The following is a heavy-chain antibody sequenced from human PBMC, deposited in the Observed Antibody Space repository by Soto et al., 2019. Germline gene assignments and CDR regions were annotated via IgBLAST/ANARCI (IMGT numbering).Heavy chain of an antibody. J-gene: IGHJ4*02. CDR3: AKDSSGSYMYYFDY. CDR1: GFTFSSYG. CDR2: ISYDGSNK. V-gene: IGHV3-30*18. Sequence: QVQLEESGGGVVQPGRSLRLSCAASGFTFSSYGMHWVRQAPGKGLEWVAVISYDGSNKYYADSVKGRFTISRDNSKNTLYLQMNSLRAEDTAVYYCAKDSSGSYMYYFDYWGQGTLVTVSS. D-gene: IGHD1-26*01.